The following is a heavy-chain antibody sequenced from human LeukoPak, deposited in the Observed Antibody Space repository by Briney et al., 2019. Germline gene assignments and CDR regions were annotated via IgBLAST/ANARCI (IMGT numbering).Heavy chain of an antibody. CDR3: ARGGGGTLRDALEI. CDR1: GDTFNSYA. J-gene: IGHJ3*02. V-gene: IGHV1-69*04. D-gene: IGHD2-15*01. CDR2: IIPIVGVT. Sequence: GASVTVSCKASGDTFNSYAISWVRQAPGQGLEWMGRIIPIVGVTKYAQKFQGRVTITADKSTSAGYMELSSLRSEDTAVYYCARGGGGTLRDALEIWGQGTMVSVSS.